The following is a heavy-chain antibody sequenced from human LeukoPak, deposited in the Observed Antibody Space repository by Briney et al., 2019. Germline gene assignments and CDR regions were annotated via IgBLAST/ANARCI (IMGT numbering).Heavy chain of an antibody. CDR2: ISYDGSNK. D-gene: IGHD4-17*01. V-gene: IGHV3-30-3*01. CDR1: GFTFSSYA. J-gene: IGHJ4*02. Sequence: PGGSLRLSCAASGFTFSSYAMHWVRQAPGKGLEWVAVISYDGSNKYYADSVKGRFTISRDNAKNSLYLQMNSLRAEDTAVYYCARGATVTTRILDYWGQGALVTVSS. CDR3: ARGATVTTRILDY.